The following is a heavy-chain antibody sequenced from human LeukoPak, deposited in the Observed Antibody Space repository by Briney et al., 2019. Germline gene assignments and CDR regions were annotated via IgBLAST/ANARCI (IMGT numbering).Heavy chain of an antibody. CDR3: ARVEGVSCSSTSCFTPDFDY. Sequence: GGSLRLSCAASGFTLSRDSMNWVRQPPGKGLEWVANIKEDGSEKFYVDSVKGRFTISRDNTKNSLYLQINSLRSDDTAVYYCARVEGVSCSSTSCFTPDFDYWGQGTLVTVSS. D-gene: IGHD2-2*01. V-gene: IGHV3-7*03. CDR2: IKEDGSEK. J-gene: IGHJ4*02. CDR1: GFTLSRDS.